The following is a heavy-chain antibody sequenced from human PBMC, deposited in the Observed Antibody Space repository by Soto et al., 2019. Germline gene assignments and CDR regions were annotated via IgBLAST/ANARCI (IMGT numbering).Heavy chain of an antibody. J-gene: IGHJ4*02. D-gene: IGHD4-17*01. Sequence: QVQLVESGGGVVQPGRSLRLSCAASGFTFSSYAMHWVRQAPGKGLEWVAVISYDGSNKYYADSVKGRFTISRDNSKNALSLQMNSLRAEDTAVYYCARDQSGDRDYWGQGTLVTVSS. V-gene: IGHV3-30-3*01. CDR3: ARDQSGDRDY. CDR2: ISYDGSNK. CDR1: GFTFSSYA.